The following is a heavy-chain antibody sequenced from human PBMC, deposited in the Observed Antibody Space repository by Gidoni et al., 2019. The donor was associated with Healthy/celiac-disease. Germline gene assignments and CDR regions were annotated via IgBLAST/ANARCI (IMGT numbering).Heavy chain of an antibody. CDR2: INHSGSP. D-gene: IGHD3-10*01. J-gene: IGHJ6*03. Sequence: QVQLQQWGAGLLKPSETLSLTCAVYGGSFSGYYWSWIRQPPGKGLEWIGEINHSGSPNYNPSLKSRVTISVDTSKNQFSLKLSSVTAADTAVYYCARGQRGYYYYYYMDVWGKGTTVTVS. V-gene: IGHV4-34*01. CDR3: ARGQRGYYYYYYMDV. CDR1: GGSFSGYY.